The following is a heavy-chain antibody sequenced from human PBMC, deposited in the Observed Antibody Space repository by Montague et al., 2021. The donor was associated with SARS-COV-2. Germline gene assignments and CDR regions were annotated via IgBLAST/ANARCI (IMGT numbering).Heavy chain of an antibody. J-gene: IGHJ5*02. CDR3: ARAHERVGWPLAS. D-gene: IGHD6-19*01. Sequence: SLRLSCAAAGFIFNDYAINWVRQTPGKALEWVSAISGSGGGTYYAEFVKGRFTTSRDTSKNTVYLQMNSLRLEDTVLYFCARAHERVGWPLASWGQGTLVIVSS. CDR1: GFIFNDYA. V-gene: IGHV3-23*01. CDR2: ISGSGGGT.